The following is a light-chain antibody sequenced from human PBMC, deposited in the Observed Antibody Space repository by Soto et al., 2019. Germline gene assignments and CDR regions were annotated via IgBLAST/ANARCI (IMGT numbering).Light chain of an antibody. V-gene: IGKV2-40*01. J-gene: IGKJ1*01. CDR3: MQRKEFPWT. Sequence: DIVMTQTPLSLPVTPGEPASISCRSSQTLLDSDDGNTYLDWYLRKPGQSPQLLIYGISSRASGVPDRFSGSGSGTDFTLKISRVEAGDVGVFYCMQRKEFPWTFGQGTKVDIK. CDR1: QTLLDSDDGNTY. CDR2: GIS.